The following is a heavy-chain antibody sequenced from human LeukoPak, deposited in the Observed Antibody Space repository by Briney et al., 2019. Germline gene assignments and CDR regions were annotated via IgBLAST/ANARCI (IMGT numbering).Heavy chain of an antibody. CDR2: ISSSSSYI. CDR3: ARDSGSAYYYGMDV. CDR1: GFTFSSYS. V-gene: IGHV3-21*01. J-gene: IGHJ6*02. D-gene: IGHD3-10*01. Sequence: GSLRLSCAASGFTFSSYSMNWVRQAPGKGLEWVSSISSSSSYIYYADSVKGRFTISRDNAKNSLYLQMNSLRAEDTAVYYCARDSGSAYYYGMDVWGQGTTVTVSS.